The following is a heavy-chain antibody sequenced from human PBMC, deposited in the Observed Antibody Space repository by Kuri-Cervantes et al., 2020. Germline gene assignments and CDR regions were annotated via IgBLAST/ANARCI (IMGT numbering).Heavy chain of an antibody. V-gene: IGHV2-70*12. CDR2: IDWDDDK. J-gene: IGHJ4*02. D-gene: IGHD3-9*01. Sequence: SGPTLVKPTQTLTLTCTFSGFSLSTSGMCVSWIRQPPGKALEWLALIDWDDDKYYSTSLKTRLTISKDTSKNQVVLTMTNMDPVDTATYYCAHSPRYFDWLLPFDYWDQGTLVTVSS. CDR3: AHSPRYFDWLLPFDY. CDR1: GFSLSTSGMC.